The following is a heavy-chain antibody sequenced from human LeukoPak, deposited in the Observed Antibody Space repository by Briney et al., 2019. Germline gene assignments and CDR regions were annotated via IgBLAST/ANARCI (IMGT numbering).Heavy chain of an antibody. D-gene: IGHD3-10*01. Sequence: GGSLRLSCTASGFTFSSYAMSWVRQAPGKGLEWVSAIGGSGSSTYYADSVKGRFTISRDNSKNTLYLQMNSLRAEDTAVYYCAKGDLQLLGDYWGQGTLVTVSS. CDR2: IGGSGSST. J-gene: IGHJ4*02. CDR1: GFTFSSYA. V-gene: IGHV3-23*01. CDR3: AKGDLQLLGDY.